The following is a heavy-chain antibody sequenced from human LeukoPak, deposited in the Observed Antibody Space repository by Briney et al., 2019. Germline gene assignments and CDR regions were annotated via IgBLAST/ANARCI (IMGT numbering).Heavy chain of an antibody. CDR2: INQGGSVK. Sequence: PGGSLRLSCAASGFSFRDFWMTWVRQAPGKGLEWVANINQGGSVKYYVDSVKGRFTISRDDAKSSLYVQMNSLRDDDTAVYYYARFGYSGWNLEYWGQGGLVTVSS. CDR3: ARFGYSGWNLEY. CDR1: GFSFRDFW. V-gene: IGHV3-7*01. D-gene: IGHD5-12*01. J-gene: IGHJ4*02.